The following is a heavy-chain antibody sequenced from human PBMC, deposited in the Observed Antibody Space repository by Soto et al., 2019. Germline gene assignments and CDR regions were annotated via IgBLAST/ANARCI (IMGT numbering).Heavy chain of an antibody. J-gene: IGHJ5*02. CDR3: ASATRTTWFDP. CDR2: IYYSGNT. V-gene: IGHV4-31*02. D-gene: IGHD4-17*01. Sequence: WTWIRQHPGKGLEWIGYIYYSGNTYYNSSLKGRVSISVDTSKNQFSLDLSSVTAADTAVYYCASATRTTWFDPWGQGTLVTVSS.